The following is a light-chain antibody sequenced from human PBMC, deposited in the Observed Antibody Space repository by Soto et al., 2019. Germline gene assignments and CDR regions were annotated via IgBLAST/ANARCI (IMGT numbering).Light chain of an antibody. CDR1: QSFIHSNGNTY. CDR2: QVF. J-gene: IGKJ2*02. V-gene: IGKV2-30*02. Sequence: DVVMTQSPLSLPVTLGQPASISCRSTQSFIHSNGNTYLPWFQQRPVQSPSRLIYQVFNRDSCVPDRFNGSGSCTDFTLKISRVEAEDVGVCYCWQGSLGPCTFGQGTRLEIK. CDR3: WQGSLGPCT.